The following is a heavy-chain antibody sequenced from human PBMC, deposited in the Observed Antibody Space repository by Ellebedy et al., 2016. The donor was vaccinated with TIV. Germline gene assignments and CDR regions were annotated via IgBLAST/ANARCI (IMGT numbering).Heavy chain of an antibody. CDR3: ARGRPYYYYMDV. Sequence: SETLSLTXAVHGGSSSGFYWSWIRQTPGKGLYLIGDVNHSGSTNYNPSLESRLTISLDTSRNHFSLRLTSVTAADTAVYYCARGRPYYYYMDVWGKGTTVTVSS. J-gene: IGHJ6*03. CDR1: GGSSSGFY. V-gene: IGHV4-34*01. CDR2: VNHSGST.